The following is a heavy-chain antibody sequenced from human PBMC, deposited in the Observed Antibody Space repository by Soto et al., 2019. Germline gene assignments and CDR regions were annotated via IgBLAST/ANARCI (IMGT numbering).Heavy chain of an antibody. V-gene: IGHV3-7*01. CDR3: ATSRTFDY. J-gene: IGHJ4*02. D-gene: IGHD6-13*01. CDR2: TKQDGSEK. Sequence: GGSLRLSCVVSGFTFSSYWMNWVRQAPGKGLEWVANTKQDGSEKYYVDSAKGRFTISRDNAKNSLYLQMNSLSAEDTAIYYCATSRTFDYWGQGTLVTVS. CDR1: GFTFSSYW.